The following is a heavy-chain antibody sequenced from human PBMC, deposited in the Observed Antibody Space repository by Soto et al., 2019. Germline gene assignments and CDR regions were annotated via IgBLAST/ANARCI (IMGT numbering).Heavy chain of an antibody. CDR1: GYIFINYG. V-gene: IGHV1-18*04. D-gene: IGHD2-2*01. Sequence: ASVKVSCKASGYIFINYGMTWVRQAPGQGLEWMGWISCNNGNTKYADKLQGRVTMTTDTSTTTAYMELRSLRSDDTAVYYCARDEVPAANWLDRWGQGTLVTVSS. J-gene: IGHJ5*02. CDR3: ARDEVPAANWLDR. CDR2: ISCNNGNT.